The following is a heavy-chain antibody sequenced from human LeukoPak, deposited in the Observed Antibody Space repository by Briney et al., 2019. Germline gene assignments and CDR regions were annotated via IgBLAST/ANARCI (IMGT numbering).Heavy chain of an antibody. CDR3: ASPPKGGSSWSQ. Sequence: PSETLSLTCAVYGGSFSDYSWTWIRQPPGKGLEWIGEINHSGSTNYNPSLKSRVTISVDTSKNQFSLKLSSVTAADTAVYYCASPPKGGSSWSQWGQGTLVTVSS. D-gene: IGHD3-10*01. J-gene: IGHJ4*02. CDR1: GGSFSDYS. V-gene: IGHV4-34*01. CDR2: INHSGST.